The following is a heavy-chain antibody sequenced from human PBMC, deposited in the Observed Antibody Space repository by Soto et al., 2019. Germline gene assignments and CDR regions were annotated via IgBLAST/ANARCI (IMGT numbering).Heavy chain of an antibody. CDR2: VNHSGSA. CDR1: GGSFSEYY. J-gene: IGHJ5*02. CDR3: ARTRRGCRRYNYFDP. Sequence: QVQLQQWGAGLLKPSATLSLTCAVYGGSFSEYYWTWVRQPPGKGLEWMGEVNHSGSANYNPSLKSRVTISGDTSKTQFSIKVSSVTAADTAVYYCARTRRGCRRYNYFDPWGQGTLVTVSS. V-gene: IGHV4-34*01. D-gene: IGHD2-15*01.